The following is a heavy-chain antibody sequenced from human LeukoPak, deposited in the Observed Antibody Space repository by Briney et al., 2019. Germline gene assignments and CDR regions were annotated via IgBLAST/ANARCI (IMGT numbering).Heavy chain of an antibody. Sequence: PSGTLSLTCAVSGGSISRSNWWSWVRQPPGKGLEWIGEIYHSGSTNYNPSLKSRVTISVDKSKNQFSLKLSSVTAADTAVYYCARDLGIAAAGISLGYWGQGTLVTVSS. CDR2: IYHSGST. D-gene: IGHD6-13*01. CDR3: ARDLGIAAAGISLGY. J-gene: IGHJ4*02. V-gene: IGHV4-4*02. CDR1: GGSISRSNW.